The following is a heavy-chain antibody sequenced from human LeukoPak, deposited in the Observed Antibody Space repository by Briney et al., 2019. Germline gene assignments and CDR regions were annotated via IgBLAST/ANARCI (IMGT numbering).Heavy chain of an antibody. V-gene: IGHV1-2*02. CDR1: GYTFTGYY. J-gene: IGHJ4*02. CDR2: INPNSGGT. CDR3: AREGLVVAATLFDY. D-gene: IGHD2-15*01. Sequence: GASVKVSCKASGYTFTGYYMHWVRQAPGQGLEWMGWINPNSGGTNYAQKFQGRVTMTRDTSISTAYMELSRLRSDDTAVYYCAREGLVVAATLFDYWGQGTLVTVSS.